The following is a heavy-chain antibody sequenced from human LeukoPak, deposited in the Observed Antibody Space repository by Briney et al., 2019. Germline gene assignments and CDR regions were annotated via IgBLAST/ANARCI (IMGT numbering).Heavy chain of an antibody. Sequence: GGSLRLSCAASGFTFSSYSMNWVRQAPGKGLEWVSAISGSGGSTYYADSVKGWFTISRDNSKNTLYLQMNSLRAEDTAVYYCAKDGGWLQSRPTWDDYWGQGTLVTVSS. CDR3: AKDGGWLQSRPTWDDY. V-gene: IGHV3-23*01. CDR1: GFTFSSYS. CDR2: ISGSGGST. D-gene: IGHD3-16*01. J-gene: IGHJ4*02.